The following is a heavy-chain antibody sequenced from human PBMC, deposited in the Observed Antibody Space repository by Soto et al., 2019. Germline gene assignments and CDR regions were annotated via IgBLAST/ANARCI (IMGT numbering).Heavy chain of an antibody. CDR3: AKDQGTILQMKNAFDI. D-gene: IGHD4-4*01. Sequence: PGGSLRLSCAASGFTFSSYGMHWVRQAPGKGLEWVAVISYDGSNKYYADSVKGRFTISRDNSKNTLYLQMNSLRAEDTAVYYCAKDQGTILQMKNAFDIWGQGTMVTV. CDR1: GFTFSSYG. V-gene: IGHV3-30*18. J-gene: IGHJ3*02. CDR2: ISYDGSNK.